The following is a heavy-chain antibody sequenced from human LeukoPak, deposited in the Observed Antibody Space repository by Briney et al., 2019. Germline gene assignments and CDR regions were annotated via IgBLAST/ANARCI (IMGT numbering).Heavy chain of an antibody. J-gene: IGHJ4*02. CDR1: GGSISSYY. V-gene: IGHV4-59*12. D-gene: IGHD1-26*01. Sequence: SETLSLTCTVSGGSISSYYWSWIRQPPGKGLEWIGYIYYSGSTNYNPSLKSRVTISVDTSKNQFSLKLSSVTAADTAVYYCARDLGGIVGATNYWGQGTLVTVSS. CDR2: IYYSGST. CDR3: ARDLGGIVGATNY.